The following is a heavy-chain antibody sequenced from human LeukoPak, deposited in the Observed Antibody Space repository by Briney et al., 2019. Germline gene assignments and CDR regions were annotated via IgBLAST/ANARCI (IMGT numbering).Heavy chain of an antibody. CDR1: GFDIRHYY. J-gene: IGHJ4*02. D-gene: IGHD3-10*01. Sequence: GGSLRLSCVASGFDIRHYYMSWVRQAPGKGLEWVADIRNDGSNIYNVDSVRGRFTISRDNAKSSLFLQMNSLKDEDTAVYYCARDGSGRDFSLDYWGQGTLVTVSS. V-gene: IGHV3-7*04. CDR3: ARDGSGRDFSLDY. CDR2: IRNDGSNI.